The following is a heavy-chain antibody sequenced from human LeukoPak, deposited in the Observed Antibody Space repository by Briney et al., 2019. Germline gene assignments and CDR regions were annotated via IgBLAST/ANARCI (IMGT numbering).Heavy chain of an antibody. D-gene: IGHD1-26*01. Sequence: PSQTLSLTCTVSGASMSSGSYCWSWIRQPAGKGLEWIGYIYYSGSTNYNPSLKSRVTISVDMSKIQFSLKLTSVTAADTAVYYCARNPTVGANRWFDYWGQGTLVTVSS. CDR2: IYYSGST. J-gene: IGHJ4*02. CDR1: GASMSSGSYC. V-gene: IGHV4-61*09. CDR3: ARNPTVGANRWFDY.